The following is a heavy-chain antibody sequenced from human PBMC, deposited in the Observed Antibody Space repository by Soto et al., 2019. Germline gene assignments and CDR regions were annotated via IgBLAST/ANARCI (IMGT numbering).Heavy chain of an antibody. J-gene: IGHJ4*02. Sequence: KTSETLSLTCTVSGGSISSYYWSWIRQPPGKGLEWIGYIYYSGSTNYNPSLKSRVTISVDTSKNQFSLKLSSVTAADTAVYYCARGIRDYYGSGSPGPFDYWGQGTLVTVSS. D-gene: IGHD3-10*01. CDR1: GGSISSYY. V-gene: IGHV4-59*01. CDR2: IYYSGST. CDR3: ARGIRDYYGSGSPGPFDY.